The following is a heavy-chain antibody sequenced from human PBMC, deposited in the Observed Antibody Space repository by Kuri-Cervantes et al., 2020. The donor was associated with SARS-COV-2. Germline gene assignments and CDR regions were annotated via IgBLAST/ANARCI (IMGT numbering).Heavy chain of an antibody. J-gene: IGHJ6*02. CDR3: ARGPDCTNGVCLIEGYGMDV. D-gene: IGHD2-8*01. Sequence: ASVKVSCKASGYTFTSYYMHWVRQAPGQGLEWMGIINPSGGSTSYAQKFQGRVTMTRDTSTSTVYMELSSLRSEDTAVYYCARGPDCTNGVCLIEGYGMDVWGQGTTVTVSS. V-gene: IGHV1-46*01. CDR1: GYTFTSYY. CDR2: INPSGGST.